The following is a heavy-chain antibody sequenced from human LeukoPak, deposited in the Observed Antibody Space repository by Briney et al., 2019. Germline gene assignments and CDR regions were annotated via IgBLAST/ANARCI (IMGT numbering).Heavy chain of an antibody. Sequence: GASVKVSCKASGYTFTGYYMHWVRQAPGQGLEWMGRIIPIFGTANYAQKFQGRVTITTDGSTSTAYMELSSLRSEDTAVYYCASIAAAGLSIYEYFQHWGQGTLVTVSS. V-gene: IGHV1-69*05. J-gene: IGHJ1*01. CDR3: ASIAAAGLSIYEYFQH. CDR1: GYTFTGYY. CDR2: IIPIFGTA. D-gene: IGHD6-13*01.